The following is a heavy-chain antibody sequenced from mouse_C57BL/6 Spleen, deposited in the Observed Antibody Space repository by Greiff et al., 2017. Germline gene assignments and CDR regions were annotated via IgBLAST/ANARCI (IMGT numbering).Heavy chain of an antibody. CDR3: ARLDDYDEGYAMDY. CDR2: INPNNGGT. J-gene: IGHJ4*01. V-gene: IGHV1-26*01. D-gene: IGHD2-4*01. Sequence: VQLQQSGPELVKPGASVKISCKASGYTFTDYYMNWVKQSHGKSLEWIGDINPNNGGTSYNQKFKGKATLTVDKASSTAYMELRSLTSEDSSVYDCARLDDYDEGYAMDYWGQGTSVTVSS. CDR1: GYTFTDYY.